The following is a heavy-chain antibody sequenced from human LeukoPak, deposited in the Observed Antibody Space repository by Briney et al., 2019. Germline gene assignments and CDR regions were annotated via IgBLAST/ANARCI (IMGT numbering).Heavy chain of an antibody. V-gene: IGHV3-23*01. CDR2: ISGGAENT. CDR3: ARGTTGGYSPSH. D-gene: IGHD5-12*01. J-gene: IGHJ4*02. Sequence: GGSLRLSCAASGFSFSSYAMSCVRQAPGKGLEWVSTISGGAENTHYADSVKGRHTISRDNSKNTLYLQMDSLRAEDTAVYFCARGTTGGYSPSHWGQGTLVTVSS. CDR1: GFSFSSYA.